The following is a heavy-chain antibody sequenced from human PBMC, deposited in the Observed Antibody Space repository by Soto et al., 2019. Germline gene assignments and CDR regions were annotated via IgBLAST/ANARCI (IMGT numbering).Heavy chain of an antibody. CDR1: GFTFSSYW. CDR3: ARVWHNWNYVAGMDV. J-gene: IGHJ6*02. Sequence: QTGGSLRLSCAASGFTFSSYWMHWVRQAPGKGLVWVSRINSDGSSTSYADSVKGRFTISRDNAKNTLYLQMNSLRAEDTAVYYCARVWHNWNYVAGMDVWGQGTTVTVSS. D-gene: IGHD1-7*01. CDR2: INSDGSST. V-gene: IGHV3-74*01.